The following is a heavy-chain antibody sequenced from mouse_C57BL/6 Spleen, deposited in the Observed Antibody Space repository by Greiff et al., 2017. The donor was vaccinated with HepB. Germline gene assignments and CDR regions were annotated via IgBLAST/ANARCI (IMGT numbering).Heavy chain of an antibody. Sequence: QVQLQQSGAELVRPGASVTLSCTASGYTFTDYEMHWVKQTPVHGLEWIGAIDPETGGTAYNQKFKGKAILTADKSSSTAYMELRSLTSEDSAVYYCTRGHYGSIYWYFDVWGTGTTVTVSS. CDR1: GYTFTDYE. D-gene: IGHD1-1*01. J-gene: IGHJ1*03. V-gene: IGHV1-15*01. CDR3: TRGHYGSIYWYFDV. CDR2: IDPETGGT.